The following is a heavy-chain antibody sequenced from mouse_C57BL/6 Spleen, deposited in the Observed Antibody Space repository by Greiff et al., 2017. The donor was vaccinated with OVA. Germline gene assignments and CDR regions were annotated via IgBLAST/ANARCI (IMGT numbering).Heavy chain of an antibody. V-gene: IGHV1-54*01. Sequence: QVQLKQSGAELVRPGTSVKVSCKASGYAFTNYLIEWVKQRPGQGLEWIGVINPGSGGTNYNEKFKGKATLTADKSSSTAYMQLSSLTSEDSAVYFCARVYDGYYVGYWGQGTTLTVSS. D-gene: IGHD2-3*01. CDR2: INPGSGGT. J-gene: IGHJ2*01. CDR3: ARVYDGYYVGY. CDR1: GYAFTNYL.